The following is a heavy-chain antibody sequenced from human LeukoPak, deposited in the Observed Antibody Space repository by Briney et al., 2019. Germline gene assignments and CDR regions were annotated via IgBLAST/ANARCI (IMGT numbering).Heavy chain of an antibody. J-gene: IGHJ4*02. D-gene: IGHD4-17*01. CDR3: ASSYGDGLRNFDH. Sequence: GGSLRLSCAASGFTFSSYAMHWVRQAPGKGLEWVAVISYDGSNKYYADSVKGRFTISRDNSKNTLYLQMNSLRAEDTAVYYCASSYGDGLRNFDHWGQGTLVTVSS. V-gene: IGHV3-30*04. CDR2: ISYDGSNK. CDR1: GFTFSSYA.